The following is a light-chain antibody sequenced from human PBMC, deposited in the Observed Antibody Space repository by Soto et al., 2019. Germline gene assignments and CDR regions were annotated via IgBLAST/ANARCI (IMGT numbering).Light chain of an antibody. CDR1: QSISSY. CDR3: QQSYSTTT. V-gene: IGKV1-39*01. CDR2: AAA. J-gene: IGKJ1*01. Sequence: DIQMTQSPSSLSASVGDRVTITCRASQSISSYLNWYQQKPGKAPKLLIYAAASLQSGVPSRFSGSGSGTDFNLTISSLPPEDFAPYYFQQSYSTTTCGQGTKVEIK.